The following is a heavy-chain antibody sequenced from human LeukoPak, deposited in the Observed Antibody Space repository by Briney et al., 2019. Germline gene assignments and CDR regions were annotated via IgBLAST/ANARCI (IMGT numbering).Heavy chain of an antibody. CDR2: IYYSGST. J-gene: IGHJ3*02. Sequence: KTSETLSLTCTVSGDSISDSSYYWGWMRQPPGKGPEWIGSIYYSGSTFLNPSLTSRVTLAVETSRNQFSLKLSSVTAADTAVYYCARPMTSFNAFDIWGQGTMVTVSS. V-gene: IGHV4-39*01. CDR1: GDSISDSSYY. CDR3: ARPMTSFNAFDI.